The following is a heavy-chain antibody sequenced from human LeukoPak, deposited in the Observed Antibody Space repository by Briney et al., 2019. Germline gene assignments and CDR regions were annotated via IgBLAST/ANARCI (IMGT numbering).Heavy chain of an antibody. D-gene: IGHD3-22*01. CDR3: AKGYGNSGYGDY. J-gene: IGHJ4*02. V-gene: IGHV1-2*02. CDR2: INPNSGGI. CDR1: GYNFTDYY. Sequence: ASVKVSCKASGYNFTDYYMYWVRQAPGQGLEWMGWINPNSGGINYAQKFQGRVTMTRDTSISTAYMELSRLGSDDTAVYYCAKGYGNSGYGDYWGQGTLVTVSS.